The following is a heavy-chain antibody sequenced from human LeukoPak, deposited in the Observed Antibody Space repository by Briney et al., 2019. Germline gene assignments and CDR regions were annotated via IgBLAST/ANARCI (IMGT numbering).Heavy chain of an antibody. V-gene: IGHV1-69*02. CDR3: ARGETSIQLWT. CDR2: IIPILGIA. D-gene: IGHD5-18*01. Sequence: SVKVSCKASGGTFSRCTISWVRQAPGQGLEWMGRIIPILGIAKYAQKFQGRVTITADKSTSTAYMELSSLRSEDTAVYYCARGETSIQLWTWGQGTLVTVSS. J-gene: IGHJ5*02. CDR1: GGTFSRCT.